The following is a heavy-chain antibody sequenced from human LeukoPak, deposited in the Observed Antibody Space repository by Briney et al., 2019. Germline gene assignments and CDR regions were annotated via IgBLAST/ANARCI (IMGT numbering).Heavy chain of an antibody. J-gene: IGHJ4*02. V-gene: IGHV1-2*02. Sequence: ASAKVSCKASGYTFTGYYMHWVRQAPGQGLEWMGWINPNSGGTNYAQKFQGRVTMTRDTSISTAYMELSRLRSDDTAVYYCARAPRVRGSGSYYGYWGQGTLVTVSS. CDR1: GYTFTGYY. CDR2: INPNSGGT. CDR3: ARAPRVRGSGSYYGY. D-gene: IGHD3-10*01.